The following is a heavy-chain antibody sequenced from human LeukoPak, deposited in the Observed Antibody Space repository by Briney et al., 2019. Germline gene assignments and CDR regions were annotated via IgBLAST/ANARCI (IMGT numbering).Heavy chain of an antibody. J-gene: IGHJ4*02. D-gene: IGHD3-3*01. CDR2: IYYSGST. CDR1: DGSISSSSYY. V-gene: IGHV4-39*01. Sequence: SETLSLTCTVSDGSISSSSYYWGWIRQPPGKGLEWIGSIYYSGSTYYNPSLKSRVTISVDTSKNQFSLKLTSVTAADTAMYYCARGEEHNFWSGYTPPWWDYWGQGTLVTVSS. CDR3: ARGEEHNFWSGYTPPWWDY.